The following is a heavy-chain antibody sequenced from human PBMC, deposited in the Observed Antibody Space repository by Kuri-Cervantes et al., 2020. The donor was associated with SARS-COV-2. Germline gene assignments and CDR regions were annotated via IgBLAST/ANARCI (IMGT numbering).Heavy chain of an antibody. CDR1: GFTFSSYS. V-gene: IGHV3-21*01. Sequence: GESLKISCAASGFTFSSYSMNWVRQAPGKGLEWVSSISSSSSYIYYADSVKGRFTISRDNAKNSLYLQMNSLRAEDTAVYYCAKDQGYYGSGSHFWLDPWGQGTLVTVSS. J-gene: IGHJ5*02. CDR2: ISSSSSYI. CDR3: AKDQGYYGSGSHFWLDP. D-gene: IGHD3-10*01.